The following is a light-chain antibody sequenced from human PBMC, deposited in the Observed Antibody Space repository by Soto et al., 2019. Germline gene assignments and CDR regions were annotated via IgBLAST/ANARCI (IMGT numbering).Light chain of an antibody. V-gene: IGKV3-15*01. Sequence: EVVLTQYTVTLSASPGETATLSCRASKSVDNNVAWYQQKPGQAPRLLIVGSFARATGIPARFSGSGSGSEFTLTISGLQSEDFAVYYCQQYNDRPPITFGQGTLLEVK. CDR3: QQYNDRPPIT. CDR2: GSF. CDR1: KSVDNN. J-gene: IGKJ5*01.